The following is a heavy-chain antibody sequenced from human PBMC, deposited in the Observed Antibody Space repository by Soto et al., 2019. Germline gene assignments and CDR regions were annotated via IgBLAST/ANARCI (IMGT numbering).Heavy chain of an antibody. CDR2: ISAYNGNT. CDR1: GYTFTTYG. V-gene: IGHV1-18*01. D-gene: IGHD3-22*01. CDR3: ARVFFRLFAFDI. Sequence: QVQLVQSGGEVKKPGASVKVSCKASGYTFTTYGISWVRQAPGQGLEWMGWISAYNGNTSYAQKPXGXLTMTTAKSTSPAYMEPSILRSDDTAVYYCARVFFRLFAFDIWGQGTMVTVSS. J-gene: IGHJ3*02.